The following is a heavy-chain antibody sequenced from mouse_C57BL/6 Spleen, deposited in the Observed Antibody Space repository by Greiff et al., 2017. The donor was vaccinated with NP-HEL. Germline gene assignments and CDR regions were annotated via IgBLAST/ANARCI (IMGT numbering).Heavy chain of an antibody. CDR2: INPSSGYT. V-gene: IGHV1-7*01. CDR3: ARGFTTVVATDY. D-gene: IGHD1-1*01. CDR1: GYTFTSYW. J-gene: IGHJ2*01. Sequence: QVQLQQSGAELAKPGASVKLSCKASGYTFTSYWMHWVKQRPGQGLEWIGYINPSSGYTKYNQKFKDKATLTADNSSSTAYMQLSSLTYEDSAVYYCARGFTTVVATDYWGQGTTLTVSS.